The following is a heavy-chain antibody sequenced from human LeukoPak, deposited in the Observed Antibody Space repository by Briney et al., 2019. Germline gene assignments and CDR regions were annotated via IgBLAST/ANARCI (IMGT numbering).Heavy chain of an antibody. CDR2: ISSSSSTI. V-gene: IGHV3-48*04. CDR1: GFTFSSYS. CDR3: ARDPLGWELPINYYYYGMDV. J-gene: IGHJ6*02. D-gene: IGHD1-26*01. Sequence: GGSLRLSCAASGFTFSSYSMNWVRQAPGKGLEWVSYISSSSSTIYYADSVKGRFTISRDNAKNSLYLQMNSLRAEDTAVYYCARDPLGWELPINYYYYGMDVWGQGTTVTVSS.